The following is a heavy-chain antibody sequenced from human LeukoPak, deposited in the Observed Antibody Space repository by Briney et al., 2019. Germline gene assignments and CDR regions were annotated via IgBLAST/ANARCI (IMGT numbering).Heavy chain of an antibody. V-gene: IGHV3-30-3*01. J-gene: IGHJ3*02. Sequence: GGSLRLSCAASGFTFSSYAMHWVRQAPGKGLEWVAVISYDGSNKYYADSVKGRFTISRDNSKYTLYLQMNSLRAEDTAVYYCARDTTYYYDSSGPGDGAFDIWGQGTMVTVSS. CDR2: ISYDGSNK. CDR3: ARDTTYYYDSSGPGDGAFDI. D-gene: IGHD3-22*01. CDR1: GFTFSSYA.